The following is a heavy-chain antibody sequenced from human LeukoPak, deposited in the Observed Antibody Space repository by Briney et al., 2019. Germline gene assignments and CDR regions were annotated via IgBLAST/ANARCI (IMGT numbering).Heavy chain of an antibody. CDR1: GFTFRSYW. Sequence: QAGGSLRLSCAASGFTFRSYWMHWVRQAPGKGLVWVSRINSDGSSTSYADSVKGRFTISRDNAKNSLYLQMNSLRAEDTAVYYCARGIGWYDILTGYPPYFDYWGQGTLVTVSS. CDR3: ARGIGWYDILTGYPPYFDY. D-gene: IGHD3-9*01. CDR2: INSDGSST. V-gene: IGHV3-74*01. J-gene: IGHJ4*02.